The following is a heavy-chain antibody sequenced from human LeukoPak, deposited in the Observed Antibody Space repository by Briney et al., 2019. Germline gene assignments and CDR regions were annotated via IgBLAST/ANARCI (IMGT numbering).Heavy chain of an antibody. D-gene: IGHD1-1*01. J-gene: IGHJ4*02. V-gene: IGHV1-24*01. Sequence: ASVKVSCKVSGYTLTELSMHWVRQAPGKGLEWMGGFDPEGGETIYAQKFQGRVTMTEDTSTDTAYMELSSLRSEDTAVYYCATAPYLRKTSFDYWGQGTLVTVSS. CDR2: FDPEGGET. CDR3: ATAPYLRKTSFDY. CDR1: GYTLTELS.